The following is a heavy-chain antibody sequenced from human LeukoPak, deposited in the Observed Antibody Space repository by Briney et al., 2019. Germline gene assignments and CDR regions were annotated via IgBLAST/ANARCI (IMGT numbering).Heavy chain of an antibody. D-gene: IGHD3-3*01. Sequence: SETLSLTCTVSGGSISSGSYYWSWIRQPAGKGLEWIGRIYTSGSTNYNPSLKSRVTISVDTSKNQFPLKLSSVTAADTAVYYCARDLSPLLFGVVISQGGFDPWGQGTLVTVSS. V-gene: IGHV4-61*02. J-gene: IGHJ5*02. CDR3: ARDLSPLLFGVVISQGGFDP. CDR2: IYTSGST. CDR1: GGSISSGSYY.